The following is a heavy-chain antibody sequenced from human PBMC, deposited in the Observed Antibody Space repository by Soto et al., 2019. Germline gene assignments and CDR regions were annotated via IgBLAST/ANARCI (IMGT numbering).Heavy chain of an antibody. J-gene: IGHJ5*02. Sequence: QVQLVESGGGVVQPGRSLRLSCAASGFTFSSYGMHWVRQAPGKGLEWVAVISYDGSNKYYADSVKGRFTISRDNSKNTLCLQMNSLRAEDTAVYYCAKDRGIVLVPAAMPWFDPWGQGTLVTVSS. CDR3: AKDRGIVLVPAAMPWFDP. CDR1: GFTFSSYG. V-gene: IGHV3-30*18. CDR2: ISYDGSNK. D-gene: IGHD2-2*01.